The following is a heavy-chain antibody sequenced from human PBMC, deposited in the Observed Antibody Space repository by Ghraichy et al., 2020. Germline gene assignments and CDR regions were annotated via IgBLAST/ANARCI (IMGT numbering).Heavy chain of an antibody. V-gene: IGHV1-69*13. D-gene: IGHD6-6*01. J-gene: IGHJ6*03. CDR3: ARGSIMPNNMDV. CDR1: GGRFRYNA. CDR2: IVPIAGTP. Sequence: SVKVSCKASGGRFRYNAISWVRQAPGQGLEWMGGIVPIAGTPNYAQKFQGRVTITADESTSTAYMELTSLRSDDTAVYYCARGSIMPNNMDVWGKGTTVTVS.